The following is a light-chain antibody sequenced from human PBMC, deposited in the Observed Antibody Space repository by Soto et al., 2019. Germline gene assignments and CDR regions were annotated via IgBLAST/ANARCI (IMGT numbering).Light chain of an antibody. V-gene: IGKV1-39*01. CDR1: QSISTY. CDR3: QQSYSTTWT. J-gene: IGKJ1*01. Sequence: DIQMTQSPSSLSASVGDRVTITCRASQSISTYLNWYQQKPGKAPKLLIYAASSLQSGVPSRFSGSGSETDFTLTISSLQPEDFATYSCQQSYSTTWTFGQGTKVEIK. CDR2: AAS.